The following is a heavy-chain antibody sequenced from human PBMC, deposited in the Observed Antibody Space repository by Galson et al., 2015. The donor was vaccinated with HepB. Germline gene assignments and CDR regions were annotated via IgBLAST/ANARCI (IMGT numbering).Heavy chain of an antibody. Sequence: SLRLSCAASGFTFSSYWMTWVRQTPGKGLECVANIKQDGSEKSYVDSVEGRFPISRDNAKNSLYLQMNSLRVEDTALYYCARGYAPDYWGQGTLVTVSS. J-gene: IGHJ4*02. CDR2: IKQDGSEK. D-gene: IGHD1-1*01. CDR1: GFTFSSYW. CDR3: ARGYAPDY. V-gene: IGHV3-7*01.